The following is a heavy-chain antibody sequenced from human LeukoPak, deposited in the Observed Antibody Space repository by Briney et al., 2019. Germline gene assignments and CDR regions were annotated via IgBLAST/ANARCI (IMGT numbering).Heavy chain of an antibody. CDR2: IYHSGST. Sequence: SETLSLTCTVSGYSISSGYYWGWLRQPPGKWLEWIGSIYHSGSTYYNPSLKSRVTISVDTSKNQFSLKLSSVTAADTAVYYCARDPLWFGEPIDYWGQGTLVTVSS. CDR1: GYSISSGYY. J-gene: IGHJ4*02. D-gene: IGHD3-10*01. CDR3: ARDPLWFGEPIDY. V-gene: IGHV4-38-2*02.